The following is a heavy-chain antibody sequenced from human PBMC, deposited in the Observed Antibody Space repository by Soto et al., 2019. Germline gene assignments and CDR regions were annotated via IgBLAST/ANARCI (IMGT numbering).Heavy chain of an antibody. CDR2: TYYRSKWYN. V-gene: IGHV6-1*01. D-gene: IGHD6-13*01. CDR1: GDSVSSNSAA. Sequence: SQTLSLTCAISGDSVSSNSAAWNWIRQSPSRGLEWLGRTYYRSKWYNDYAVSVKSRITINPDTSKNQFSLQLNSVTPDDTAVYYCARDYPYSSRWSSRQNWFDPWGKGTLVTVSS. J-gene: IGHJ5*02. CDR3: ARDYPYSSRWSSRQNWFDP.